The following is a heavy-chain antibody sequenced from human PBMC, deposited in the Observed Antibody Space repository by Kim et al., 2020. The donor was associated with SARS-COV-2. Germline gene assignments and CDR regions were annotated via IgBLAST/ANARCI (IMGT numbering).Heavy chain of an antibody. J-gene: IGHJ5*02. CDR1: GFTFSTYI. CDR2: INPAGDKA. CDR3: APTGLP. V-gene: IGHV3-23*03. D-gene: IGHD2-21*02. Sequence: GGSLTLSCAASGFTFSTYILSWVRQAPGKGLEWISVINPAGDKAYYADSVEGRFSVSRDNSKNTQFLEMSSLRTEDTAVYYCAPTGLPWGQGTMVTVSS.